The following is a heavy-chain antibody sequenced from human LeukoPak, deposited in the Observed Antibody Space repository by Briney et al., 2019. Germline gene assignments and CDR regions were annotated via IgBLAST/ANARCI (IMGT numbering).Heavy chain of an antibody. V-gene: IGHV3-21*01. CDR2: ISSSSSYI. Sequence: GGSLRLSCAASGFTFDDYGMNWVRQAPGKGLEWVSSISSSSSYIYYADSVKGRFTISRDNAKNSLYLQMNSLRAEDTAVYYCARDAARNRCDYWGQGTLVTVSS. CDR3: ARDAARNRCDY. J-gene: IGHJ4*02. D-gene: IGHD1-14*01. CDR1: GFTFDDYG.